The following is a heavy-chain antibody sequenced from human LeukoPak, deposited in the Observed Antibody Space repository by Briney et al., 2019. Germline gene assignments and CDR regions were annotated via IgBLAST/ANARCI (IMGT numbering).Heavy chain of an antibody. CDR2: ISDSGGNT. CDR3: AKLGYCSSTNCYYYYYYGMDV. D-gene: IGHD2-2*01. CDR1: RFTFSSSA. Sequence: GGSLRLSCAASRFTFSSSAMSWVRQAPGKGLEWVSTISDSGGNTFYADSVKGRFTISRDNSKNTLYLQMNSLRAEDTAVYYCAKLGYCSSTNCYYYYYYGMDVWGQGTTVTFSS. V-gene: IGHV3-23*01. J-gene: IGHJ6*02.